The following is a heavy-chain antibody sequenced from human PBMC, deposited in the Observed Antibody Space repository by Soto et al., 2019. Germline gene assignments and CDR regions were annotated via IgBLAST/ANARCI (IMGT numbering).Heavy chain of an antibody. CDR1: GGSFSGYY. CDR2: INHSGST. V-gene: IGHV4-34*01. J-gene: IGHJ4*02. Sequence: SETLSLTCAVYGGSFSGYYWSWIRQPPGKGLEWIGEINHSGSTNYNPSLKSRVTISVDTSKNQFSLKLSSVTAADTAVYYCARVQNQDCSSTSCYHLIDYWGQGTLVTVSS. D-gene: IGHD2-2*01. CDR3: ARVQNQDCSSTSCYHLIDY.